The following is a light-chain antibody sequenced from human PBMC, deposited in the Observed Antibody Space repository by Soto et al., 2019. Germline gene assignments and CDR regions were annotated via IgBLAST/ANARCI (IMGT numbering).Light chain of an antibody. CDR3: QQSYSTPRT. Sequence: DIQMTQSPSSLSASVGDRVTITCRASQSISSYLNWYQQKPGKDPKLLIYAASSLQSGVPSRFSGSGARTDFTLTSSMLQPEDFATYYGQQSYSTPRTFGQGTKVEIK. J-gene: IGKJ1*01. V-gene: IGKV1-39*01. CDR2: AAS. CDR1: QSISSY.